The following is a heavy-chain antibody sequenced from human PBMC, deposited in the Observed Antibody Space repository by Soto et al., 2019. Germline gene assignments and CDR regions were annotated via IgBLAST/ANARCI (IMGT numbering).Heavy chain of an antibody. D-gene: IGHD3-22*01. V-gene: IGHV1-46*01. J-gene: IGHJ4*02. CDR3: ARDSYYYDSSGYYRYLNY. CDR1: GYTFTSYY. CDR2: INPSGGST. Sequence: QVQLVQSGAEVKKPGASVKVSCKASGYTFTSYYMHWVRQAPGQGLEWMGIINPSGGSTSYAQKFQGRVPMTRDTSTSTVYMELSSLRSEDTAVYYCARDSYYYDSSGYYRYLNYWGQGTLVTVSS.